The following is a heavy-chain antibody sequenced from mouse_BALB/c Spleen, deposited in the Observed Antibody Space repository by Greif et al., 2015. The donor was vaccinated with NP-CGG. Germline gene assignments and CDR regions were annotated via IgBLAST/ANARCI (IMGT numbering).Heavy chain of an antibody. J-gene: IGHJ2*01. CDR1: GFNIKDTY. D-gene: IGHD2-3*01. Sequence: VQLQQSGAELVKPGASVKLSCTASGFNIKDTYMHWVKQRPEQGLEWIGRIDPANGNTKYDPKFQGKATITADTSSNTAYLQLSSLTSEDTAVYYCASYDGYYGVFDYWGQGTTLTVSS. CDR3: ASYDGYYGVFDY. V-gene: IGHV14-3*02. CDR2: IDPANGNT.